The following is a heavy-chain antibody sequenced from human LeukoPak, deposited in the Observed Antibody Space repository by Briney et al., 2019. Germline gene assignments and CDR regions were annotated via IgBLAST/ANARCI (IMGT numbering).Heavy chain of an antibody. Sequence: ASVKVSCKASGYTFTGYYVHWVRQAPGQGLKSMGWINPNSGGTNYAQNFQGRVTMTRDTSISTVYMELSRLRSDDTAVYYCARSRASSGPYDAFDIWGQGTMVTVSS. V-gene: IGHV1-2*02. J-gene: IGHJ3*02. CDR2: INPNSGGT. D-gene: IGHD3-22*01. CDR3: ARSRASSGPYDAFDI. CDR1: GYTFTGYY.